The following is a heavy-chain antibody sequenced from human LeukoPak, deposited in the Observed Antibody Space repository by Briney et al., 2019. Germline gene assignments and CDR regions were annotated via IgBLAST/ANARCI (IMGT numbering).Heavy chain of an antibody. CDR2: IWYDGSQR. J-gene: IGHJ4*02. Sequence: GGSLRLSCVASGFVFSTYGLHWVRQSPGRGLEWVAVIWYDGSQRYYADSVKGRFTISRDDSQNTIYLQMDSLRAEDTAVYYCATSSPRNYFDHWGQGTLVTVSS. V-gene: IGHV3-33*01. D-gene: IGHD1-14*01. CDR1: GFVFSTYG. CDR3: ATSSPRNYFDH.